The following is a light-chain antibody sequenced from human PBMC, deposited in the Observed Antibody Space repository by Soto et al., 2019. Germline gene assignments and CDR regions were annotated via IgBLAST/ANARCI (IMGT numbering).Light chain of an antibody. CDR2: DVS. CDR3: SSYTSRSTRV. J-gene: IGLJ1*01. Sequence: QSVLAQPASVSGAAGESITISCAGTSSDVGGYNDVSWYQQHPGKAPKLMIYDVSNRPSGGSNRFSGSKSGNTAFLIISAFLAEDEADYSSSSYTSRSTRVFGRGTKAPV. CDR1: SSDVGGYND. V-gene: IGLV2-14*01.